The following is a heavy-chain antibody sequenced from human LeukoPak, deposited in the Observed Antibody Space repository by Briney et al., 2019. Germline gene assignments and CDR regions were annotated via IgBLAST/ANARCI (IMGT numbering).Heavy chain of an antibody. V-gene: IGHV3-23*01. CDR1: GFTFSSYA. D-gene: IGHD6-13*01. CDR3: AKTNSNSVSSSWYMDWFDP. J-gene: IGHJ5*02. Sequence: GGSLRLSCAASGFTFSSYAMSWVRQAPGKGLEWVSAISGSGGSTYYADSVKGRFTISRDNSKNTLYLQMNSLRAKDTAVYYCAKTNSNSVSSSWYMDWFDPWGQGTLVTVSS. CDR2: ISGSGGST.